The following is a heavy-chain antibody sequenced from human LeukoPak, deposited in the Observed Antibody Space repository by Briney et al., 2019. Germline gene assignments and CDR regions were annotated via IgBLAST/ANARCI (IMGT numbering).Heavy chain of an antibody. J-gene: IGHJ4*02. CDR3: ASLSYCSSTSCYVGYFDY. CDR2: IYYSGST. CDR1: GGSISSYH. V-gene: IGHV4-59*08. Sequence: PSETLSLTCTVSGGSISSYHWSWIRQPPGKGLDWIGYIYYSGSTNYNPSLKSRVTISVDTSKNQFSLKLSSVTAADTAVYYCASLSYCSSTSCYVGYFDYWGQGTLVTVSS. D-gene: IGHD2-2*01.